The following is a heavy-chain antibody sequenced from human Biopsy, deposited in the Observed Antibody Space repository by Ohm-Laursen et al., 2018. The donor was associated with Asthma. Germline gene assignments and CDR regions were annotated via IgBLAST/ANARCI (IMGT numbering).Heavy chain of an antibody. J-gene: IGHJ5*02. D-gene: IGHD7-27*01. CDR1: GYTFLGYP. CDR3: ARGQKSPGDRWFDP. CDR2: INPNSGGT. Sequence: ASVTVACKTSGYTFLGYPIHWVRQAPGHGIEWMGRINPNSGGTNYAQKFQGRVTMTSDTSISIAYMELSRLRSDDTVLYYCARGQKSPGDRWFDPWGQGTLVTVSS. V-gene: IGHV1-2*05.